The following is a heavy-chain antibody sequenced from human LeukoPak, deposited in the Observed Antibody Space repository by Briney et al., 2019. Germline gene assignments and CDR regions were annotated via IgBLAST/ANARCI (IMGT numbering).Heavy chain of an antibody. CDR1: GFTFSSYA. CDR2: ISYDESNK. J-gene: IGHJ6*02. D-gene: IGHD3-22*01. CDR3: ARDPAYYDSSGYSYYYGMDV. Sequence: GGSLRLSCAASGFTFSSYAMHWARQAPGKGLEWVAVISYDESNKYYADSVKGRFTISRDNSKNTLYLQMNSLRAEDTAVYYCARDPAYYDSSGYSYYYGMDVWGQGTTVTVSS. V-gene: IGHV3-30-3*01.